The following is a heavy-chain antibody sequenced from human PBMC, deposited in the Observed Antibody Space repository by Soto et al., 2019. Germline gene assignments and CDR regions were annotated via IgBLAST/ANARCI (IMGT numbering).Heavy chain of an antibody. J-gene: IGHJ4*02. D-gene: IGHD6-13*01. Sequence: QVQLQQWGAGLLKPSETLSLTCAVYGGSFMGSNGGGIRQPPGKGLGWIGEINHVGGTNYNPSLKSRLTISVDTSKNQFSLKVNSVTAADTAVYYCARGQKGYSSSWYVDWGQGTPVTVSS. CDR3: ARGQKGYSSSWYVD. V-gene: IGHV4-34*01. CDR2: INHVGGT. CDR1: GGSFMGSN.